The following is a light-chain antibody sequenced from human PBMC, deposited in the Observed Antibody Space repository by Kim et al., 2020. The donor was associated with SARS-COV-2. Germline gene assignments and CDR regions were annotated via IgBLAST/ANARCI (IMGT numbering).Light chain of an antibody. Sequence: VSPGERATLSCRASQSISSHLAWYQQKPGQAPRLLIYDASTRATGVPATFSGSGSGTDFTLTISTLQSEDFAVYYCQHYNTWPLTFGEGTKVDIK. V-gene: IGKV3-15*01. CDR3: QHYNTWPLT. CDR2: DAS. CDR1: QSISSH. J-gene: IGKJ1*01.